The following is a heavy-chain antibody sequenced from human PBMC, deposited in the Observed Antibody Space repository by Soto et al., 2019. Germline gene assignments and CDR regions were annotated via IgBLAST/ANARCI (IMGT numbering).Heavy chain of an antibody. V-gene: IGHV4-59*08. CDR1: GGSISSWY. D-gene: IGHD2-2*01. Sequence: SETLSLTCTVSGGSISSWYWSWIRQPPGKGLEWIGYIYYSGSTYYNPSLESRVTISVDTSKNQFSLKVSSVTAADTAVYYCARLGGYCTITSCYGYYGMDVWGQGTTVTVSS. J-gene: IGHJ6*02. CDR2: IYYSGST. CDR3: ARLGGYCTITSCYGYYGMDV.